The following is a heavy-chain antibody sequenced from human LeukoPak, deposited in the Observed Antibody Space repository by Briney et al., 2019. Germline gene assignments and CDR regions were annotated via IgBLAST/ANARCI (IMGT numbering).Heavy chain of an antibody. V-gene: IGHV3-48*03. J-gene: IGHJ3*02. CDR2: ISSSGSAI. Sequence: GGSLRLSCAASGFTFSSYEMNWVRQAPGKGLEWVSYISSSGSAIYYADSVKGRFTISRDNAKNSLYLQINSLRAEDTAVYYCARDAGRVVGAPTAFDIWGQGTMVTVSS. D-gene: IGHD1-26*01. CDR1: GFTFSSYE. CDR3: ARDAGRVVGAPTAFDI.